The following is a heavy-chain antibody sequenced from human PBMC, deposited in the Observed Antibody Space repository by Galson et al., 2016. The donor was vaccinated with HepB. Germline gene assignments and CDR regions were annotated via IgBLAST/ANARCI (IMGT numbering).Heavy chain of an antibody. D-gene: IGHD1-7*01. CDR3: ARAQLELPDH. CDR2: IYHSGSS. CDR1: DGFISSGGSS. J-gene: IGHJ4*01. V-gene: IGHV4-30-2*01. Sequence: TLSLTCTVSDGFISSGGSSWTWIRQPPGKGLEWIGYIYHSGSSLYNPSLKSRVTMSVDRSKNQFSLNLSSVTAAATAVYYCARAQLELPDHWGHEILVTASS.